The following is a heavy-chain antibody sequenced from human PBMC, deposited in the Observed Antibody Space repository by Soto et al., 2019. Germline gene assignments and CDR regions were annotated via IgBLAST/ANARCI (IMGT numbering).Heavy chain of an antibody. CDR3: ARAGNYDSSGYYYFFDY. J-gene: IGHJ4*02. V-gene: IGHV4-59*06. CDR2: IFYSGST. Sequence: PSETLSLTCTVSGGTISRYYWSWIRQHPGKGLEWIGYIFYSGSTYYNPSLKSRVTISVDTSKNHFSLELSSVTAADTAVYYCARAGNYDSSGYYYFFDYWGLGTLVTVSS. D-gene: IGHD3-22*01. CDR1: GGTISRYY.